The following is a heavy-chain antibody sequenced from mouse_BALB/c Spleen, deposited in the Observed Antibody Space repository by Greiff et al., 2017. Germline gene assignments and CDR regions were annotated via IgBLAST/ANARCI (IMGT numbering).Heavy chain of an antibody. CDR1: GFAFSSYD. Sequence: DVKLVESGGGLVKPGGSLKLSCAASGFAFSSYDMSWVRQTPEKRLEWVAYISSGGGSTYYPDTVKGRFTISRDNAKNTLYLQMSSLKSEDTAMYYCARQGYGSREYYFDYWGQGTTLTVSS. CDR2: ISSGGGST. J-gene: IGHJ2*01. CDR3: ARQGYGSREYYFDY. D-gene: IGHD1-1*01. V-gene: IGHV5-12-1*01.